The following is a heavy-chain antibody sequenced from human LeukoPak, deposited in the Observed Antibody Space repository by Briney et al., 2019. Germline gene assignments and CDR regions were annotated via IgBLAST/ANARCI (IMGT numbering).Heavy chain of an antibody. CDR2: ISSNGGIT. D-gene: IGHD2-15*01. Sequence: GGSLRLSCAASGFTFSNYAMHWVRQAPGKGLEYVSAISSNGGITYYAKSVDGRFTISRDNSKNTLHLQMGSLRAEDVAVYYCARDQLILSYYYGMDVWGQGTTVTVSS. V-gene: IGHV3-64*01. J-gene: IGHJ6*02. CDR1: GFTFSNYA. CDR3: ARDQLILSYYYGMDV.